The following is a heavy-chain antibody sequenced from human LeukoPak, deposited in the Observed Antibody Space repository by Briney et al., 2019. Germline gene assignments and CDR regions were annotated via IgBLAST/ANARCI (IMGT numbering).Heavy chain of an antibody. CDR2: IGTAGDT. J-gene: IGHJ4*02. D-gene: IGHD3-22*01. CDR3: ARGYYDSSGYFGFDY. Sequence: GGSLRLSCAASGFTFSSYDMHWVRQATGKGLEWVSAIGTAGDTYYPGSVKGRFTIFRENAKNSLYLQMNSLRAGDTAVYYCARGYYDSSGYFGFDYWGQGTLVTVSS. CDR1: GFTFSSYD. V-gene: IGHV3-13*01.